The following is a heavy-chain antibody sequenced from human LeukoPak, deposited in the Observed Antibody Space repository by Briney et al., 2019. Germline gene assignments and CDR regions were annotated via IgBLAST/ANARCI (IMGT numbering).Heavy chain of an antibody. CDR3: ARDFRMVRGVGWFDP. D-gene: IGHD3-10*01. CDR2: IYYSGSI. Sequence: SQTLSLTCTVSGGSISSGGYYWSWIRQHPGKGLEWIGYIYYSGSIYYNPSLKSRVTISVDTSKNQFSLKLSSVTAADTAVYYCARDFRMVRGVGWFDPWGQGTLVTVSS. V-gene: IGHV4-31*03. J-gene: IGHJ5*02. CDR1: GGSISSGGYY.